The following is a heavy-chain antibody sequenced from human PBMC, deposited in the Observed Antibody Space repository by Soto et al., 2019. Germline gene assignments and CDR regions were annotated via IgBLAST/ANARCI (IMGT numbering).Heavy chain of an antibody. CDR3: ARAKYCSGGSCYRYYYYYMDV. V-gene: IGHV4-34*01. Sequence: NPSETLSLTCAVYGGSFSGYYWSWIRQPPGKGLEWIGEINHSGSTNYNPSLKSRVTISVDTSKNQFSLKLSSVTAADTAVYYCARAKYCSGGSCYRYYYYYMDVWGKGTTVTVSS. CDR1: GGSFSGYY. J-gene: IGHJ6*03. CDR2: INHSGST. D-gene: IGHD2-15*01.